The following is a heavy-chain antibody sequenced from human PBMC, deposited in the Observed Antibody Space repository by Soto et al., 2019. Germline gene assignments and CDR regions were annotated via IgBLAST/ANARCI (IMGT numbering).Heavy chain of an antibody. D-gene: IGHD3-22*01. CDR2: INAGNGNT. Sequence: ASVKVSCKASGYTFTSYAMHWVRQAPGQRLEWMGWINAGNGNTKYSQKFQGRVTITRDTSASTAYMELSSLRSEDTAVYYCARDRMGYYDSSGYYYFDYWGQGTLVTVSS. CDR1: GYTFTSYA. CDR3: ARDRMGYYDSSGYYYFDY. J-gene: IGHJ4*02. V-gene: IGHV1-3*01.